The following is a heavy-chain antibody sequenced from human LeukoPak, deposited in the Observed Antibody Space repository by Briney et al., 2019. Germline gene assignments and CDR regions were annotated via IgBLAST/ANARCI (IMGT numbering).Heavy chain of an antibody. D-gene: IGHD4-17*01. CDR3: ARGGEDYGVGDV. J-gene: IGHJ6*04. CDR1: GFTFSSYA. V-gene: IGHV3-23*01. CDR2: ISGSGGST. Sequence: GGSLRLSCAASGFTFSSYAMSWVRQAPGKGLEWVSAISGSGGSTYYADSVKGRFTISRDNSKNTLYLQMNSLGAEDTAVYYCARGGEDYGVGDVWGKGTTVTVSS.